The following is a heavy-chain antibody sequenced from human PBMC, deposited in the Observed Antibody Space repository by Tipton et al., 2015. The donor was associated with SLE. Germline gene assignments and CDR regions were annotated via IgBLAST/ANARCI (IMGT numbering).Heavy chain of an antibody. J-gene: IGHJ3*02. CDR1: GYSITTAYY. D-gene: IGHD3-3*01. Sequence: TLSLTCAVSGYSITTAYYWGWIRLPPGKGLEWIGSSSHSGSTSYTPSLKSRVTISVDTSKNQFSLRLSSVTAADTAVYYCARHTYYTFWRAIGDAFDIWGQGTMVTVSS. CDR2: SSHSGST. V-gene: IGHV4-38-2*01. CDR3: ARHTYYTFWRAIGDAFDI.